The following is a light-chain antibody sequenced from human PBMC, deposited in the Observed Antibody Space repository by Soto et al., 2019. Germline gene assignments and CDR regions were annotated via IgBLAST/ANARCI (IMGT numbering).Light chain of an antibody. CDR3: SSFTRSNTWV. Sequence: QSVLTQPASVSGSPGQSIIISCTGTSSDVGAYNSVCWHQQHPGKAPKLMIYEVSNRPSGVSDRFSASKSGNTASLTISGLQADDEGDYYCSSFTRSNTWVFDGGTKVTVL. CDR1: SSDVGAYNS. CDR2: EVS. J-gene: IGLJ3*02. V-gene: IGLV2-14*01.